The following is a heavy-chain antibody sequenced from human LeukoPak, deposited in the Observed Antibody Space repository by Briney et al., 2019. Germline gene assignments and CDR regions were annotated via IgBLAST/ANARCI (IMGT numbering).Heavy chain of an antibody. J-gene: IGHJ4*02. Sequence: GGSLRLSCAASGFTFSDYYMRWIRQAPGKGLEWLSYITSNGSTIYYADSVKGRFTISRDNAKNSLYLQMNSLRAEDMAVYYCARAPSYDMSNYRHDFFDFWGRGTLVTVSS. D-gene: IGHD3-10*01. CDR1: GFTFSDYY. CDR3: ARAPSYDMSNYRHDFFDF. CDR2: ITSNGSTI. V-gene: IGHV3-11*01.